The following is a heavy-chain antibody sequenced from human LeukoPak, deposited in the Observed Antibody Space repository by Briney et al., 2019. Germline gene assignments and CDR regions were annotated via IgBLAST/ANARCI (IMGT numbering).Heavy chain of an antibody. Sequence: GGSLRLSCAASGFTVSSNYMSWVRQAPGKGLEWVSVIYSGGSTYYADSVKGRFTISRDNSKNTLYLQTNSLRAEDTAVYYCARLSGSPYNWFDPWGQGTLVTVSS. D-gene: IGHD1-26*01. CDR3: ARLSGSPYNWFDP. CDR1: GFTVSSNY. J-gene: IGHJ5*02. V-gene: IGHV3-53*01. CDR2: IYSGGST.